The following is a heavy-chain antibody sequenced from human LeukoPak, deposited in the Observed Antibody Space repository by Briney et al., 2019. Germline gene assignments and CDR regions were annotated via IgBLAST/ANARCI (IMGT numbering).Heavy chain of an antibody. Sequence: KPGGSLRLSCAASGFTFSDYYMSWIRQAPGKGLEWVSYISSSSSYTNYADSVKGRFTISRDNAKNSLYLQMNSLRAEDTAVYYCARASYGGNPDFNYWGQGSLVTVSS. CDR3: ARASYGGNPDFNY. CDR1: GFTFSDYY. V-gene: IGHV3-11*05. D-gene: IGHD4-23*01. CDR2: ISSSSSYT. J-gene: IGHJ4*02.